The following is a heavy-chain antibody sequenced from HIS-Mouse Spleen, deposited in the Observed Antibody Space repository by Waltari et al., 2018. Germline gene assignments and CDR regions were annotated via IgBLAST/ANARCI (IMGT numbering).Heavy chain of an antibody. J-gene: IGHJ5*02. D-gene: IGHD2-21*02. CDR1: GGSISSSSYY. CDR3: ARKRTASGWFDP. V-gene: IGHV4-39*01. CDR2: IYYSGST. Sequence: QLQLQESGPGLVKPSETLSLTCTVSGGSISSSSYYWGWIRQPPGKGLEWIGSIYYSGSTYYNPSLKSRGTISVDTSKNQFSLKLSSVTAADTAVYYCARKRTASGWFDPWGQGTLVTVSS.